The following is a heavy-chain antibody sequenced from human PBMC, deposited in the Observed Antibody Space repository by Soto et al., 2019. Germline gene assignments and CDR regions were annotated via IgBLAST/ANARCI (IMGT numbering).Heavy chain of an antibody. V-gene: IGHV4-39*01. J-gene: IGHJ3*02. CDR1: GGSISSSSYY. CDR3: ARQGPLTADELDAFDI. D-gene: IGHD3-9*01. CDR2: IYYSGST. Sequence: QLQLQESGPGLVKPSETLSLTCTVSGGSISSSSYYWGWIRQPPGKGLEWIGSIYYSGSTYYNPSLKSRVTIAEDTSKNQFSLTLSSVTAGDTAVYYCARQGPLTADELDAFDIWGQGTMVTVSS.